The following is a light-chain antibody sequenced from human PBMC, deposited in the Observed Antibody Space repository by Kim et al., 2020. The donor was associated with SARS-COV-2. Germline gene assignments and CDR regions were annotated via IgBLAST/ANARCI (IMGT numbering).Light chain of an antibody. Sequence: AVGDRVTISCRGSQGISSNVAWYQQKPGDVPKLLIYDASALLSGVPSRFSGSGSGTDFTLTISRLQPEDVATYYCQKYNSAPWTFGQGTKVEIK. J-gene: IGKJ1*01. CDR1: QGISSN. CDR3: QKYNSAPWT. V-gene: IGKV1-27*01. CDR2: DAS.